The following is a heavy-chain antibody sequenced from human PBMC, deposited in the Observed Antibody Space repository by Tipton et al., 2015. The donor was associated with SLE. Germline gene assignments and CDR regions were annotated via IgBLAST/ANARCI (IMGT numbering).Heavy chain of an antibody. J-gene: IGHJ4*02. CDR3: AREEYQLLGGTIDY. V-gene: IGHV3-23*01. Sequence: SLRLSCATSGFTFSSYAMSWVRRAPGKGLEWVSTISASGGSTYYADSVKGRFTISRDNSKNTLYLQMNSLRAEDTAVYYCAREEYQLLGGTIDYWGQGTLVTVSS. CDR2: ISASGGST. CDR1: GFTFSSYA. D-gene: IGHD2-2*01.